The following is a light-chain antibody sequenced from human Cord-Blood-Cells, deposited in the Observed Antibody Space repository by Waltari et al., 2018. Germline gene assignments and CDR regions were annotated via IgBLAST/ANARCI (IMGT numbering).Light chain of an antibody. V-gene: IGKV3-11*01. CDR3: QQHLT. J-gene: IGKJ4*01. Sequence: IVLTQSPATLSLSPGERATLSCRASQSVSSYLAWYQQKPGQAPRLLIYDASNRATGIPARFSGSGSGTDFTLTISSLEPEDVAVYYCQQHLTFGGGTKVEIK. CDR1: QSVSSY. CDR2: DAS.